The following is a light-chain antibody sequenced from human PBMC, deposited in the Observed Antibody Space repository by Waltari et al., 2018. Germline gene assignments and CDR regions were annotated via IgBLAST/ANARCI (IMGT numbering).Light chain of an antibody. Sequence: DVVMTQSPLSLPVTLGQPASISCRSSQSLVHSDGNTYLNWFQQRPGQSPRRLIYKVSNRDSGVPDRFSGSGSGTDFTLTISRVEAEDFGLYYCMQGTHWPLWTFGQGTKVEIK. CDR1: QSLVHSDGNTY. CDR3: MQGTHWPLWT. J-gene: IGKJ1*01. V-gene: IGKV2-30*02. CDR2: KVS.